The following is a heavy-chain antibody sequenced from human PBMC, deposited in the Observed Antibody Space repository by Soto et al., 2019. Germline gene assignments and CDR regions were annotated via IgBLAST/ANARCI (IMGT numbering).Heavy chain of an antibody. D-gene: IGHD1-1*01. CDR1: GFTVSSNY. CDR2: IYSGGST. V-gene: IGHV3-66*01. Sequence: EVQLVESGGGLVQPGGSLRLSCAASGFTVSSNYMSWVRQAPGKGLEWVSVIYSGGSTYYADSVKGRFTISRDNSKNTLSLQMNSPRAEDTAVYYCARAHSTGTTSFDYWGQGTLVTVSS. CDR3: ARAHSTGTTSFDY. J-gene: IGHJ4*02.